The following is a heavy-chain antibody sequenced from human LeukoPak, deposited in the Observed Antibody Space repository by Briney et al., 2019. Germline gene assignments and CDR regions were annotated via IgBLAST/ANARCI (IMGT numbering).Heavy chain of an antibody. CDR2: ITGSGGTT. CDR1: GFTFSTYA. Sequence: GGSLRLSCAASGFTFSTYAMSWVRQIPGKGLEWVSAITGSGGTTYYADSMKGRFTISRDNSKNTLYLQMNSLRAEDTAVYYCAKDRVGAILYFDYWGLGTLVTVSS. D-gene: IGHD1-26*01. CDR3: AKDRVGAILYFDY. V-gene: IGHV3-23*01. J-gene: IGHJ4*02.